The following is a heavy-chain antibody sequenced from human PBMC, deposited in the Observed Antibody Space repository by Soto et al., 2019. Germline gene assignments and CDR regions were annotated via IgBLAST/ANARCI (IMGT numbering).Heavy chain of an antibody. J-gene: IGHJ6*02. CDR2: INGGNGYA. Sequence: ASVKVSCKSSGYSFSNYNFCWVRQAPGQELEWMGWINGGNGYAKYSQNFQDRVTLTRDASASTTYMELSSLRSEDTAIFYCARATYTSGGSPTFAMDVWGQGTTVTVSS. CDR1: GYSFSNYN. D-gene: IGHD3-10*01. V-gene: IGHV1-3*01. CDR3: ARATYTSGGSPTFAMDV.